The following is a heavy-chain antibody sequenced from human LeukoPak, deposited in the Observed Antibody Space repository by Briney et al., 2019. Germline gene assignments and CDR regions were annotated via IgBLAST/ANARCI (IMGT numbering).Heavy chain of an antibody. J-gene: IGHJ4*02. D-gene: IGHD1-26*01. Sequence: GGSLRLSCVASGFTFSSYAMSWVRQAPGKGLEWVSGLDNNGDNTYYADSVKGRFTSSRDNSKNPLYLQINSLRVEDTAVYYCAKIAETSGTYGQGFDYWGQGTLVTVSS. CDR1: GFTFSSYA. V-gene: IGHV3-23*01. CDR2: LDNNGDNT. CDR3: AKIAETSGTYGQGFDY.